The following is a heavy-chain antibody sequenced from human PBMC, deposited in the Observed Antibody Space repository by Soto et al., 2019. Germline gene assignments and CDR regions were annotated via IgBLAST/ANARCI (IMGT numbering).Heavy chain of an antibody. CDR2: IWYDGSNK. Sequence: GGSLRLSCAASGFTFSSYGMHWVRQAPGKGLEWVAAIWYDGSNKYYADSVKGRFTISRDNSKDTLYLQMNSLRAEDTAVYYCAREEGPFDYWGQGTLVTVSS. CDR3: AREEGPFDY. J-gene: IGHJ4*02. V-gene: IGHV3-33*01. CDR1: GFTFSSYG.